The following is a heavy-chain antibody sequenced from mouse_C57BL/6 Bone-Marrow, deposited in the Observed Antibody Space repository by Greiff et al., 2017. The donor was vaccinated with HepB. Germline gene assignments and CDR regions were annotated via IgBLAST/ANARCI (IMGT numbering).Heavy chain of an antibody. CDR3: TRRGYGSSYGVDY. D-gene: IGHD1-1*01. Sequence: VQWVESGAELVRPGASVTLSCKASGYTFTDYEMHWVKQTPVHGLEWIGAIDPETGGTAYNQKFKGKAILTADKSSSTAYMELRSLTSEDSAVYYCTRRGYGSSYGVDYWGQGTTLTVSS. CDR1: GYTFTDYE. J-gene: IGHJ2*01. V-gene: IGHV1-15*01. CDR2: IDPETGGT.